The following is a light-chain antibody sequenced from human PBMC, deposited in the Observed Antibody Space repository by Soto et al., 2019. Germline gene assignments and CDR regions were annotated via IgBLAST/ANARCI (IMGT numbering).Light chain of an antibody. CDR1: SSNIGSDT. CDR3: ASSDDSLNGYV. CDR2: TNN. V-gene: IGLV1-44*01. Sequence: QSVLTQPPSASGTPGQRVTISCSGGSSNIGSDTVNWYQHLPGTAPKLLIYTNNQRPSGVPDRFSGSKSGTSASLTISELQSEDEAEYYCASSDDSLNGYVFGTGTKVTV. J-gene: IGLJ1*01.